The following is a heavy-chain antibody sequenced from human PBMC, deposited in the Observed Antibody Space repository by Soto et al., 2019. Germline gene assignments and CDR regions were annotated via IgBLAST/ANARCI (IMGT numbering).Heavy chain of an antibody. CDR2: ISGSSGST. J-gene: IGHJ4*02. CDR3: LESTGYYNGFDY. V-gene: IGHV3-23*01. Sequence: GGSLRLSCAASGFTFSSYSMSWVRQAPGKGLEWVSSISGSSGSTYYADSVKGRFTISRDNAKNTLYLQMNSLRAEDTAVYYCLESTGYYNGFDYWGQGTLVTVSS. D-gene: IGHD3-9*01. CDR1: GFTFSSYS.